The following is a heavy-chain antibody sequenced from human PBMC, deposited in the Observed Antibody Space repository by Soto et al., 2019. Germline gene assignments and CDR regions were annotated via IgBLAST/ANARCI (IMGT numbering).Heavy chain of an antibody. J-gene: IGHJ6*02. CDR1: GGSISSGDYY. V-gene: IGHV4-30-4*01. Sequence: PSGTLSLTCTVSGGSISSGDYYWSWIRQPPGKGLEWIGYIYYSGSTYYNPSLKSRVTISVDTSKNQFSLKLSSVTAADTAVYYCARDRRVAVLGPPLPLYYGMDVRGQGTTVTVSS. CDR2: IYYSGST. CDR3: ARDRRVAVLGPPLPLYYGMDV. D-gene: IGHD3-10*01.